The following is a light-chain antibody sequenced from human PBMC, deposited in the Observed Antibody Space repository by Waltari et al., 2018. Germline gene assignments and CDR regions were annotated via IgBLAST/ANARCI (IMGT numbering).Light chain of an antibody. Sequence: QLVLTQSPSASASLGASVKLTCTLSSGHTSNIVAWLQQKPEKGPRYLMKVNSDGSPSKGAEIPDRFSVSSSGAGRYLTIASLQSEDEADYYCQTGGHGTWVFGGGTKLTVL. CDR3: QTGGHGTWV. CDR1: SGHTSNI. V-gene: IGLV4-69*01. CDR2: VNSDGSP. J-gene: IGLJ3*02.